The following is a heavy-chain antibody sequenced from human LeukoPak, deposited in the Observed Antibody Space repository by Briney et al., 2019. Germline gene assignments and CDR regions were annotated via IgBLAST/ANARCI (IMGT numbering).Heavy chain of an antibody. CDR2: ISSDGSHK. CDR3: ARKAVAGTPSPFDY. D-gene: IGHD6-19*01. Sequence: GGSLRLSCAASGFTFRVYAMHWVRQAPGKEMEWVAVISSDGSHKFYADSVKGRFTISRDNSKNTLYLQMDSLRPEDTAMYYCARKAVAGTPSPFDYWGQGTLVTVSS. V-gene: IGHV3-30*04. CDR1: GFTFRVYA. J-gene: IGHJ4*02.